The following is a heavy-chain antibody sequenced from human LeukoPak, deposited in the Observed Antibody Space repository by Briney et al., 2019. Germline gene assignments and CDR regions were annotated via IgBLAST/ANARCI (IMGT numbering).Heavy chain of an antibody. V-gene: IGHV1-69*05. CDR3: ARDPTGYSSSSYAFDI. D-gene: IGHD6-6*01. CDR2: IIPIFGTA. J-gene: IGHJ3*02. Sequence: EASVKVSCKASGGTFSSYAISWVRQAPGQGLEWMGGIIPIFGTANYAQKFQGRVTITTDESTSTAYMELSSLRSEDTAVYYCARDPTGYSSSSYAFDIWGQGTMVTVSS. CDR1: GGTFSSYA.